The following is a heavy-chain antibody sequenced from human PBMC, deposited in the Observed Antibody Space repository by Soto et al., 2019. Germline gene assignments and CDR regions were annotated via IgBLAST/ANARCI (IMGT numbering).Heavy chain of an antibody. V-gene: IGHV3-23*01. CDR1: GFTFSSYA. CDR3: AKDGSWYSSSWYVLNWFDP. CDR2: ISGSGGST. J-gene: IGHJ5*02. D-gene: IGHD6-13*01. Sequence: GGSLRLSCAASGFTFSSYAMSWVRQAPGKGLEWVSAISGSGGSTYYADSVKGRFTISRDNSKNTLYLQMNSLRAEDTAVYYCAKDGSWYSSSWYVLNWFDPWGQGTLVTVSS.